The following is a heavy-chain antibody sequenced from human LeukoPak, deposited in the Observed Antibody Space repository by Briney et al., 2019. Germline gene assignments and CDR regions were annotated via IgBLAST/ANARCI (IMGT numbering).Heavy chain of an antibody. CDR1: GFTFSSYS. CDR2: ISSSSSTI. D-gene: IGHD6-13*01. J-gene: IGHJ4*02. CDR3: ARGQLTDPRVDY. V-gene: IGHV3-48*04. Sequence: GGSLRLSCAASGFTFSSYSMNWVRQAPGKGLEWVSYISSSSSTIYYADSVKGRFTISRDNAKNSLYLQMNSLRAEDTAVYYCARGQLTDPRVDYWAREPWSPSPQ.